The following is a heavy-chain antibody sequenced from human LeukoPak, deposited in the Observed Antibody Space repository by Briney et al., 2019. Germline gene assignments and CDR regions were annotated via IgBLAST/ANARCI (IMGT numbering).Heavy chain of an antibody. J-gene: IGHJ4*02. CDR3: ARELGGHHPPFGY. D-gene: IGHD1-14*01. Sequence: GASVKVSCKASGYTFTSYYMHWVRQAPGQGLEWMGWINPNSGGTNYAQKFQGRVTMTRDTSISTAYMELSRLRSDDTAVYYCARELGGHHPPFGYWGQGTLVTVSS. CDR2: INPNSGGT. CDR1: GYTFTSYY. V-gene: IGHV1-2*02.